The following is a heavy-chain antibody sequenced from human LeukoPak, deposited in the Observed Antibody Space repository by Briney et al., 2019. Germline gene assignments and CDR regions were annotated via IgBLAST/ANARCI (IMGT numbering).Heavy chain of an antibody. J-gene: IGHJ5*02. D-gene: IGHD3-3*01. CDR2: IYTSGST. Sequence: SETLSLTCTVSGGSISSYYWSWIRQPAGKGLEWIGRIYTSGSTNYNPSLKSRVTISVDTSKNQFSLKLSSVTAADTAVYYCARDGNYYDFWSGYYYGFAPWGQEPLVTVSS. CDR3: ARDGNYYDFWSGYYYGFAP. CDR1: GGSISSYY. V-gene: IGHV4-4*07.